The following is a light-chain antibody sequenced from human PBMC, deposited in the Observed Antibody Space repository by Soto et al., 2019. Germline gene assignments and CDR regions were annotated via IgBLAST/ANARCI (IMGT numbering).Light chain of an antibody. Sequence: EIVLTQSPGTLSLSPGERATLSCRASQSVASSYLAWYQQKPGQAPRLLIYGASTRANGIPDRFSGSGSGTYFILTSSRLEAEDFAVYYCQQYSTSDTFGQGTKLEIK. CDR3: QQYSTSDT. CDR1: QSVASSY. J-gene: IGKJ2*01. V-gene: IGKV3-20*01. CDR2: GAS.